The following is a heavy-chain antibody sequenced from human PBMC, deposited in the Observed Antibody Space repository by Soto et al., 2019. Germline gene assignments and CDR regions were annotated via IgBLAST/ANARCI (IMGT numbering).Heavy chain of an antibody. CDR1: GFTFSTYS. CDR2: ISSRSDI. Sequence: PGGSLRLSCVGSGFTFSTYSINWVRQAPGRGLEWVSSISSRSDIYYADSVKGRFTISRDNAKNSVSLQMNSLRAEDTAVYYCAREYTAWPLAYGLDVWGQGTTVTVSS. V-gene: IGHV3-21*01. D-gene: IGHD2-2*02. J-gene: IGHJ6*02. CDR3: AREYTAWPLAYGLDV.